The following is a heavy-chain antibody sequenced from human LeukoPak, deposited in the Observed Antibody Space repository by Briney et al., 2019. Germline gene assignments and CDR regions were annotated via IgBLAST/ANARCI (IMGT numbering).Heavy chain of an antibody. CDR2: INPNSGGT. CDR1: GYTFTGYY. CDR3: ASGRVWFGEPDHAFDI. J-gene: IGHJ3*02. V-gene: IGHV1-2*02. Sequence: GASVKVSCKASGYTFTGYYMHWERQAPGQGLEWMGWINPNSGGTNYAQKFQGRVTMTRDTSISTAYMELSRLRSDDTAVYYCASGRVWFGEPDHAFDIWGQGTMVTVSS. D-gene: IGHD3-10*01.